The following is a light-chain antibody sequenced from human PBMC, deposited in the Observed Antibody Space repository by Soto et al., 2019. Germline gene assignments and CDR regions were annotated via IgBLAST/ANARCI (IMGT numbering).Light chain of an antibody. CDR3: QQYGSSPRT. CDR1: ESVLNN. J-gene: IGKJ1*01. Sequence: ILMTQSPATLSVAPGEGATLSCRASESVLNNLAWYQQKPGQAPRLLIYGASSRATGIPDRFSGSGSGTDFTLTISRLEPEDFAVYYCQQYGSSPRTFGQGTKVDI. V-gene: IGKV3-20*01. CDR2: GAS.